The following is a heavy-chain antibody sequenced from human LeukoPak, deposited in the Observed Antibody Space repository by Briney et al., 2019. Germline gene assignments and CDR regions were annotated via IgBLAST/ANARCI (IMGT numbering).Heavy chain of an antibody. CDR2: IYPGDSDT. V-gene: IGHV5-51*01. CDR3: ARRVAAGTETNWFAP. CDR1: GYSFTSYW. D-gene: IGHD6-13*01. Sequence: GESLKISCKGSGYSFTSYWIGWVRQMPGKGLEWMGIIYPGDSDTRYSPSFQGQVTISADKSISTAYLQWSSLKASDTAMYYCARRVAAGTETNWFAPWGQGTLVTVSS. J-gene: IGHJ5*02.